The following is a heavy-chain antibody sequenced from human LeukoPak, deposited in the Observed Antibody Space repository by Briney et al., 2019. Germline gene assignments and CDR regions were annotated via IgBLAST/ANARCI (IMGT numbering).Heavy chain of an antibody. D-gene: IGHD6-19*01. CDR3: ARGLYSSGYHSSYYYMDV. CDR1: GGSISSNSYY. V-gene: IGHV4-61*05. Sequence: SETLSLTCAVSGGSISSNSYYWGWIRQPPGKGLEWIGYISYSGSSNYNPSLKSRVTIAVDTSKNQFSLKLSSVTAADTAVFYCARGLYSSGYHSSYYYMDVWGKGTTVTVSS. CDR2: ISYSGSS. J-gene: IGHJ6*03.